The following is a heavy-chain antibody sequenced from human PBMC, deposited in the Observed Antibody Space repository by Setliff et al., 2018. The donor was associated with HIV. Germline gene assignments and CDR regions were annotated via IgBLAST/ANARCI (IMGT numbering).Heavy chain of an antibody. CDR3: ARHSPSDY. CDR1: GDSISTDY. V-gene: IGHV4-59*08. Sequence: KTSETLSLTCSVSGDSISTDYWTWIRQPPGKGLEWIGYIYNSASTSYNPSLKSRVTISVDTSKNQFSLKLSSVTAADTAVYYCARHSPSDYWGQGTLVTVSS. J-gene: IGHJ4*02. CDR2: IYNSAST.